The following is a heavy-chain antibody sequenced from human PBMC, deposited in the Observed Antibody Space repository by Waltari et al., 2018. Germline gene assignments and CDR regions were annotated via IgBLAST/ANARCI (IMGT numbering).Heavy chain of an antibody. CDR2: MSSSGHT. V-gene: IGHV4-39*01. CDR1: GSISSTTYY. D-gene: IGHD1-26*01. Sequence: QLQLQESGPGLVKPSETLSLTCTVSGSISSTTYYWGWIRQPQGKGLEWIGSMSSSGHTYYNPSLKSRVTISVDTSKNQFSLRLSSVTAADTAVYYCARRSRGSGSYAFGAFDIWGQGTMVIVSS. CDR3: ARRSRGSGSYAFGAFDI. J-gene: IGHJ3*02.